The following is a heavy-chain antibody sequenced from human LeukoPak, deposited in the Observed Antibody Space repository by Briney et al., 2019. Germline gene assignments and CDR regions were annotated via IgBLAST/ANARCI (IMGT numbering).Heavy chain of an antibody. Sequence: PGGSLRLSCAASGFTFSIFSMNWVRQAPGKGLEWVSSISSSSDYIYYADSVKGRFTISRDNAKNSLYLQMNSLRAEDTAVYYCARLGHYYDSSGSPLWGQGTLVTVSS. J-gene: IGHJ4*02. D-gene: IGHD3-22*01. CDR1: GFTFSIFS. CDR3: ARLGHYYDSSGSPL. V-gene: IGHV3-21*01. CDR2: ISSSSDYI.